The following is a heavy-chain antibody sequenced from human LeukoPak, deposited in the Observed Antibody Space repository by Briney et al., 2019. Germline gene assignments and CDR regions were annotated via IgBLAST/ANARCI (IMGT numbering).Heavy chain of an antibody. CDR3: ARDEWYYYYYGMDV. Sequence: ASVKVSCKASGYTFTGYYMHWVRQAPGQGLEWMGWINPNSGGTNYAQKFQGRVTMTRDTSISTAYMELSRLRSDDTAAYYCARDEWYYYYYGMDVWGQGTTVTVSS. V-gene: IGHV1-2*02. CDR1: GYTFTGYY. D-gene: IGHD3-3*01. CDR2: INPNSGGT. J-gene: IGHJ6*02.